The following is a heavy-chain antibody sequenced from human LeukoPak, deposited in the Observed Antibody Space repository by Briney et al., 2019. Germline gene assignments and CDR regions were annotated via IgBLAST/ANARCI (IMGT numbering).Heavy chain of an antibody. Sequence: TSETLSLTCTVTGGYITNYYWGWVRQPPGKGLEWIGYIYTSGTTNYNPSLKSRVTISVDTSRNQLSLRLSSVTAADTAVYYCARQGGYSSPFSVWGKGTTVAVSS. V-gene: IGHV4-4*09. J-gene: IGHJ6*04. CDR1: GGYITNYY. D-gene: IGHD6-6*01. CDR3: ARQGGYSSPFSV. CDR2: IYTSGTT.